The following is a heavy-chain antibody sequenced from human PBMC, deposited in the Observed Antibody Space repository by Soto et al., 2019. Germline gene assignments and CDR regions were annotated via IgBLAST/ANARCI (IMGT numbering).Heavy chain of an antibody. CDR2: IIPILDIA. J-gene: IGHJ4*02. Sequence: QVQLVQSGAEVKKPGSSVKVSCKASGGTFSSYTISWVRQAPGQGLEWMGRIIPILDIANYAQKFQGRVTITADKSTSTAYMQLTSLRSEDTAVYYCAREKDCSSTSCYSPQFDYGGQGTLVTVSS. V-gene: IGHV1-69*08. CDR3: AREKDCSSTSCYSPQFDY. D-gene: IGHD2-2*01. CDR1: GGTFSSYT.